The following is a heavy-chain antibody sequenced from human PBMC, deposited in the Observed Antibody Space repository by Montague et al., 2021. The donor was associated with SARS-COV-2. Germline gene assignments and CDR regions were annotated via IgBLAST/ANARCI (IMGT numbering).Heavy chain of an antibody. J-gene: IGHJ4*01. CDR2: IYYSGST. V-gene: IGHV4-39*01. CDR1: GGSISSSSYV. CDR3: ARKTSRGLTIFGVVTASYCFDY. D-gene: IGHD3-3*01. Sequence: ETLSLTCTVSGGSISSSSYVWGWIRQPPGTGLEWIGSIYYSGSTYYNPSLKSRVTISVDTSKNQFSLKLSSVTAADKAVFYCARKTSRGLTIFGVVTASYCFDYWGLGTLVTVSS.